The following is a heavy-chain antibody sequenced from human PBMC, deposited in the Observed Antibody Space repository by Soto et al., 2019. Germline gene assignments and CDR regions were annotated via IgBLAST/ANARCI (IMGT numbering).Heavy chain of an antibody. CDR1: GYTFTKFH. V-gene: IGHV1-46*01. J-gene: IGHJ6*03. CDR3: ARGRRSGWGNYYYYYLDV. Sequence: GASVKVSCKASGYTFTKFHIHWVRQAPGQGLEWMGMIDPSSGNTRDAQKFQGRVTMTRNTSISTVYMELSSLRSEDTAVYYCARGRRSGWGNYYYYYLDVWGKRTTVTVSS. D-gene: IGHD6-25*01. CDR2: IDPSSGNT.